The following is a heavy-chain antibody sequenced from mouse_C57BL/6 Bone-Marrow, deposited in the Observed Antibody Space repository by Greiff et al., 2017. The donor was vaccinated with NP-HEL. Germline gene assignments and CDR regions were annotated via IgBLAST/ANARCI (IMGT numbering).Heavy chain of an antibody. CDR1: GYTFTGYW. V-gene: IGHV1-9*01. CDR2: ILPGSGST. Sequence: QVQLQQSGAELMKPGASVKLSCKATGYTFTGYWIEWVKQRPGHGLEWIGEILPGSGSTNYNEKFKGKATFTADTSSNTAYMQLSSLTTEDSAIYYCANSPYYYGSSSFYAMDYWGQGTSVTVSS. J-gene: IGHJ4*01. CDR3: ANSPYYYGSSSFYAMDY. D-gene: IGHD1-1*01.